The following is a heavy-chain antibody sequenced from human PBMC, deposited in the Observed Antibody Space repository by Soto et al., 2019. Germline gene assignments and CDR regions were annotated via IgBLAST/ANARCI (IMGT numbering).Heavy chain of an antibody. CDR1: GGTFSSYA. CDR3: ARKGGLRFLEWLPPDI. CDR2: IIPIFGTA. J-gene: IGHJ3*02. Sequence: VKVSCKASGGTFSSYAISWVRQAPGQGLEWMGGIIPIFGTANYAQKFQGRVTITADESTSTAYMELSSLRSEDTAVYYCARKGGLRFLEWLPPDIWGQGTMVTVSS. V-gene: IGHV1-69*13. D-gene: IGHD3-3*01.